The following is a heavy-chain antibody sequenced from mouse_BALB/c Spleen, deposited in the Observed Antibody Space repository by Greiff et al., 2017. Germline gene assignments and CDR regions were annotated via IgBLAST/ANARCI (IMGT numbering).Heavy chain of an antibody. J-gene: IGHJ4*01. CDR1: GFTFSSYA. Sequence: EVQVVESGGGLVKPGGSLKLSCAASGFTFSSYAMSWVRQTPEKRLEWVATISSGGSYTYYPDSVKGRFTISRDNAKNTLYLQMSSLRSEDTAMYYCARQTFYGNYVYYYAMDYWGQGTSVTVSS. CDR2: ISSGGSYT. V-gene: IGHV5-9-3*01. D-gene: IGHD2-1*01. CDR3: ARQTFYGNYVYYYAMDY.